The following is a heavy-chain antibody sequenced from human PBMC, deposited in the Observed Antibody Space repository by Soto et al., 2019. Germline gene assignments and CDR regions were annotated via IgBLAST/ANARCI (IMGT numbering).Heavy chain of an antibody. Sequence: PSETLSLTCTVSGGSISSSSYYWGWIRQPPGKGLEWIGSIYYSGSTYYNPSLKSRVTISVDTSKNQFSLKLSSVTAADTAVYYCARPRNWNDWFDPWGQGTLVTVSS. J-gene: IGHJ5*02. CDR3: ARPRNWNDWFDP. V-gene: IGHV4-39*01. D-gene: IGHD1-1*01. CDR1: GGSISSSSYY. CDR2: IYYSGST.